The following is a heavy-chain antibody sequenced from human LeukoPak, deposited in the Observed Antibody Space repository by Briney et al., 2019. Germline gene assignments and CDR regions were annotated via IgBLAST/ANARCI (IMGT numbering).Heavy chain of an antibody. Sequence: PSETLSLTCTVSGGSISSSSYYWGWIRQPPGKGLEWIGSIYYSGSTYYNPSLKSRVTISVDTSKNQFSLKLSSVTAADTAVYYCATKRGYCSGGSCPPRYYYYYMDVWGKGTTVTISS. J-gene: IGHJ6*03. D-gene: IGHD2-15*01. CDR1: GGSISSSSYY. CDR3: ATKRGYCSGGSCPPRYYYYYMDV. V-gene: IGHV4-39*07. CDR2: IYYSGST.